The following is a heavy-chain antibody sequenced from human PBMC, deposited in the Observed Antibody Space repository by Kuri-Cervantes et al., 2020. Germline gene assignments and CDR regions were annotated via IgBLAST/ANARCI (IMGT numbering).Heavy chain of an antibody. CDR1: GYTFTSYG. V-gene: IGHV1-18*01. CDR3: ARSYGEQRLGKYNWFDP. CDR2: ISAYNGNT. D-gene: IGHD6-25*01. J-gene: IGHJ5*02. Sequence: ASVKVSCKASGYTFTSYGISWVRQAPGQGLEWMGWISAYNGNTNYAQKLQGRVTVTTDTSTSTAYMELRSLRSDDTAVYYCARSYGEQRLGKYNWFDPWGQGTLVTVSS.